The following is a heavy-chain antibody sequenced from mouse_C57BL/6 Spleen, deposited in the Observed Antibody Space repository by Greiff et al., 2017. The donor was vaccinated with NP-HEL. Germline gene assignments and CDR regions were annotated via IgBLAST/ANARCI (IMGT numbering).Heavy chain of an antibody. CDR2: IRNKANGYTT. V-gene: IGHV7-3*01. CDR3: ARYKPPYGSLDY. Sequence: EVKLVESGGGLVQPGGSLSLSCAASGFTFTDYYMSWVRQPPGKALEWLGFIRNKANGYTTEYSASVKGRFTISRDNSQSILYLQMNALRAEDSATYYCARYKPPYGSLDYWGQGTTLTVSS. J-gene: IGHJ2*01. D-gene: IGHD1-1*01. CDR1: GFTFTDYY.